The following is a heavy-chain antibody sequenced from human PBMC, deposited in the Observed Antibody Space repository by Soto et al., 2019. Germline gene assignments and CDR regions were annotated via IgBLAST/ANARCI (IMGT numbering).Heavy chain of an antibody. Sequence: QLQLQESGPGLVKPSETLSLTCTVSGGSISSSSYYWGWIRQPPGKGLEWIGSIYYSGSTYYNPSLKSRVTISVDTSKNQFSLKLSSVTAADTAVYYCARPLFLEWLFGGFDPWGQGTLVTVSS. CDR3: ARPLFLEWLFGGFDP. CDR1: GGSISSSSYY. CDR2: IYYSGST. V-gene: IGHV4-39*01. J-gene: IGHJ5*02. D-gene: IGHD3-3*01.